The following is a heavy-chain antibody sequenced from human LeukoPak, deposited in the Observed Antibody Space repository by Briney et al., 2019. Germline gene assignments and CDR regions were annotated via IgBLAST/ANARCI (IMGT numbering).Heavy chain of an antibody. V-gene: IGHV3-49*04. D-gene: IGHD3-16*01. CDR1: GFTFGDYA. CDR2: IITEDYDGAT. CDR3: TRIFGYYYFYMDV. J-gene: IGHJ6*03. Sequence: PGGSLRLSCAASGFTFGDYAMSWVRQAPGKGLEWVGFIITEDYDGATDYGASVKGRFTISKDDSKTIAYLQMNSLTTEDTGIYFCTRIFGYYYFYMDVWGKGTTVIVSS.